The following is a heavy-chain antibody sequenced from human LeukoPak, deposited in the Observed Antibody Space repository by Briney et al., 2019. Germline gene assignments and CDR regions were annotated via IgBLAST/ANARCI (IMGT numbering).Heavy chain of an antibody. CDR1: GYTFTSYG. J-gene: IGHJ2*01. CDR2: MNPTSGNT. D-gene: IGHD5-18*01. CDR3: TRMRGYTYGYWYLDL. V-gene: IGHV1-8*01. Sequence: GASVKVSCKAAGYTFTSYGINWVRQAPGQGLEWMGWMNPTSGNTGYAQKFQGRVTMTRDASIATAYMELSSLTSEDTALYYCTRMRGYTYGYWYLDLWGRGTPVTVSS.